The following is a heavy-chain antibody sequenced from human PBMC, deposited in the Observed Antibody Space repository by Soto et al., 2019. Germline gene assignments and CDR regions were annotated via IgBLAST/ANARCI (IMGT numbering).Heavy chain of an antibody. CDR1: GGTFSSYA. CDR3: ARELMPPGGGWSLDYGMDV. CDR2: IIPIFGTA. V-gene: IGHV1-69*13. Sequence: ASVKVSCKASGGTFSSYAISWVRQAPGQGLEWMGGIIPIFGTANYAQKFQGRVTITADESTSTAYMELSSLRSEDTAVYSCARELMPPGGGWSLDYGMDVWGQGTTVTVSS. D-gene: IGHD6-19*01. J-gene: IGHJ6*02.